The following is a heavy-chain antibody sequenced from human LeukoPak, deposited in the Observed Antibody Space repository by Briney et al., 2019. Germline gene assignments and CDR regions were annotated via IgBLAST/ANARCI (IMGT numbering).Heavy chain of an antibody. D-gene: IGHD3-10*01. CDR2: ISGSGGST. V-gene: IGHV3-23*01. Sequence: GGSLRLSCAASGFTFSSYAMSWVRQAPGKGLEWVSVISGSGGSTYYADSVKGRFTISRDNSKNTLYLQMNSLRAEDTAVYYCARQLGGSGSYWGQGTLVTVSS. J-gene: IGHJ4*02. CDR1: GFTFSSYA. CDR3: ARQLGGSGSY.